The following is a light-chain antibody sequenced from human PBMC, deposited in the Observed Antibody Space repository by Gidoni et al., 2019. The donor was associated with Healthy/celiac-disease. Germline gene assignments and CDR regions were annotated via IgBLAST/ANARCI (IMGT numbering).Light chain of an antibody. CDR1: QSISSG. CDR3: KQYNSYSET. J-gene: IGKJ1*01. Sequence: DLQMPQSPSTLSASVGDRVTITRRASQSISSGLAWYQQKPGKAPKLLIYKASSLESGVPSRFSGSGSGTEFTLTISSLQPDDFATYYCKQYNSYSETFGQGTKVEIK. V-gene: IGKV1-5*03. CDR2: KAS.